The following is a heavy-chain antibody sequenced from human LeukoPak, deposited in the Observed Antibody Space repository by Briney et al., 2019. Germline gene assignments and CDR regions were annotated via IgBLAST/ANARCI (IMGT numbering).Heavy chain of an antibody. J-gene: IGHJ4*02. V-gene: IGHV4-59*01. D-gene: IGHD4-17*01. Sequence: SETLSLTCTVSRGSISSYYWSWIRQPPGKGQEWIGYIYYSGSSTYNPSLKSRVTISLDTSKSQFSLKLNSLTAADTAVYYCARFDDFGDRFDYWGQGTLVTVSS. CDR1: RGSISSYY. CDR3: ARFDDFGDRFDY. CDR2: IYYSGSS.